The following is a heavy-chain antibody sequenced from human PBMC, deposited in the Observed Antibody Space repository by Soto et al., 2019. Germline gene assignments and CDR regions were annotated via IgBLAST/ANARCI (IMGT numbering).Heavy chain of an antibody. V-gene: IGHV1-69*12. CDR2: IIPIFGTA. D-gene: IGHD1-1*01. CDR3: ARENNSCLQLWYPDL. J-gene: IGHJ2*01. CDR1: GGTFSSYT. Sequence: QVQLVQSGAEVKKPGSSVTVSCKASGGTFSSYTISWVRQAPGQGLEWMGGIIPIFGTANYAQKFQCRVKNTADESTSTAYMELSSLISQDTAVYYCARENNSCLQLWYPDLWGRGTLVTVSS.